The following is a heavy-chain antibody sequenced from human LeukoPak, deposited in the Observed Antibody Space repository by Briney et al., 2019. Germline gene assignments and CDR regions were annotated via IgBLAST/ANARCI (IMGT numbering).Heavy chain of an antibody. CDR1: GFTFSSYA. J-gene: IGHJ4*02. Sequence: GGSLRLSCAASGFTFSSYALSWVRQAPGKGLEWVAVISYDGSNKYYGDSVKGRFTISRDNSKNTLYLQMNSLRAEDTAVYYCANSAPYYYDSSGDMYFDYWGQGTLVTVSS. D-gene: IGHD3-22*01. CDR3: ANSAPYYYDSSGDMYFDY. V-gene: IGHV3-30*18. CDR2: ISYDGSNK.